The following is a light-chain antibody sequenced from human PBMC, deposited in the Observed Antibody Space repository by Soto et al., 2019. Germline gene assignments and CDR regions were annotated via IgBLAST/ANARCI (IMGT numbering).Light chain of an antibody. Sequence: EIVMTQSPATLSMSPGERATLSCRASQRVSSNLAWYQQKPGQATRLLIYGASTRATGIPARFSGSRSGTEFTLPISGLQPEDFAVYYCQHYNNWPYTFGQGTTREIK. J-gene: IGKJ2*01. V-gene: IGKV3-15*01. CDR1: QRVSSN. CDR3: QHYNNWPYT. CDR2: GAS.